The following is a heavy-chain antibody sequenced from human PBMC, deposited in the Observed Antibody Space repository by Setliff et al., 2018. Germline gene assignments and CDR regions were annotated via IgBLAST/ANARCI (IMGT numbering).Heavy chain of an antibody. J-gene: IGHJ5*02. Sequence: SETLSLTCTVSGGSLSSYFWSWVRQPAGKGLEWIGRIYTSGSTNYNPSLKSRVTMSIGTSKNQFSLKLTSVTAADTAVYYCAREDASGSARRFDPWGQGTLVTVSS. CDR2: IYTSGST. CDR1: GGSLSSYF. V-gene: IGHV4-4*07. D-gene: IGHD3-10*01. CDR3: AREDASGSARRFDP.